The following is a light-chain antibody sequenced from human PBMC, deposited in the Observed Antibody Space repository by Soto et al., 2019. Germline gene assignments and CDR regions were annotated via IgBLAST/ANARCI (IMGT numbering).Light chain of an antibody. CDR2: DVS. J-gene: IGLJ1*01. V-gene: IGLV2-11*01. CDR3: CWYAGSPYV. Sequence: QSALTQPRSVSGSPGQSVTISCTGTSSDVGGYNYVSWYQQHPGKAPKVMIYDVSKRPSGVPNRFSGSKSGNTASLTISGLQAEDEADYYCCWYAGSPYVFGTGTKVTVL. CDR1: SSDVGGYNY.